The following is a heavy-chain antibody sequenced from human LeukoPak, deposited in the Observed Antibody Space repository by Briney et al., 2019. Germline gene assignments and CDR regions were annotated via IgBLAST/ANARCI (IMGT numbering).Heavy chain of an antibody. CDR3: ARLGRFLEWLLYRYRAFAI. V-gene: IGHV4-34*01. D-gene: IGHD3-3*01. Sequence: SSETLSLTCAVYGGSFSGYYWSWIRQPPGKGLEWIGEINHSGSTNYNPSLKSRVTISVDTSKNQFSLKLSSVTAADTAVYYCARLGRFLEWLLYRYRAFAIWGQGTMVTVSS. CDR2: INHSGST. J-gene: IGHJ3*02. CDR1: GGSFSGYY.